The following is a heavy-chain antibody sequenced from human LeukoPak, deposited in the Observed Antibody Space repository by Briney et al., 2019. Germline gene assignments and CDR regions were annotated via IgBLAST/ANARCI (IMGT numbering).Heavy chain of an antibody. CDR1: GFTFRSYE. CDR3: ARDRYYVLDY. D-gene: IGHD3-10*02. CDR2: ISSSGSTI. Sequence: GGSLRLSCAASGFTFRSYEMNWVRQAPGKGLEWVSYISSSGSTIYYADSVKGRFTISRDNAKNTLYLQMNSLRAEDTAVYYCARDRYYVLDYWGQGILVTVSS. V-gene: IGHV3-48*03. J-gene: IGHJ4*02.